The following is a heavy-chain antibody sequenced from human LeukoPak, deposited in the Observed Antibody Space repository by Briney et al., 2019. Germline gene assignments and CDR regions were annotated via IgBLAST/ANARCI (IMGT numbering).Heavy chain of an antibody. D-gene: IGHD3-3*01. CDR2: ISDSGRTT. CDR1: GFTFSNFA. CDR3: ASWAGNTQSDSWSGPFDY. V-gene: IGHV3-48*03. Sequence: PGGSLRLSCVASGFTFSNFAMNWVRQAPGKGLEWVSYISDSGRTTFYADSVKGRFTISRDNAKNSLYLQMSSLRVEDTAEYYCASWAGNTQSDSWSGPFDYWGQGTLVTVSS. J-gene: IGHJ4*02.